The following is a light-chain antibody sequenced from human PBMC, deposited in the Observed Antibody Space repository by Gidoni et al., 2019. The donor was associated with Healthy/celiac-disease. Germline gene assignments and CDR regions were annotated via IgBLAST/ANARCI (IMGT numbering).Light chain of an antibody. V-gene: IGKV3-11*01. CDR3: QQRSNWWT. Sequence: EIVLTQSPATLSLSPGERATLSCRASQSVSSYLAWYQQKPGQAPRLLIYDGSGSGTDFTLTISSLEPEDFAVYYCQQRSNWWTFGQGTKVEIK. J-gene: IGKJ1*01. CDR1: QSVSSY.